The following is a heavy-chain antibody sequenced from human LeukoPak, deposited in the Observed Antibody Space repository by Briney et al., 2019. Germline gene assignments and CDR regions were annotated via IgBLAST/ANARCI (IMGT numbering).Heavy chain of an antibody. D-gene: IGHD1-26*01. V-gene: IGHV3-30*02. CDR3: AKGDSGSYLDYFDY. Sequence: PGGSLRLSRAASGFTFSSYGMHWVRQAPGKGLEWVAFIRYDGSNKYYADSVKGRFTISRDNSKNTLYLQMNSLRADDTAVYYCAKGDSGSYLDYFDYWGQGTLVTVSS. CDR2: IRYDGSNK. CDR1: GFTFSSYG. J-gene: IGHJ4*02.